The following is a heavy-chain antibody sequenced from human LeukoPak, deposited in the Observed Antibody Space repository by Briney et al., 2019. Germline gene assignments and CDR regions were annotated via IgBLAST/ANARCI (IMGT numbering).Heavy chain of an antibody. V-gene: IGHV1-69*05. CDR2: IIPIFGTA. CDR3: AAYYDSSGHYRKNDY. Sequence: ASVKVSCKASGGTFSSYTISWVRQAPGQGLEWMGGIIPIFGTANYAQKFQGRVTITTDESTSTAYMELSSLRSEDTAVYYCAAYYDSSGHYRKNDYWGQGTLVTVSS. CDR1: GGTFSSYT. J-gene: IGHJ4*02. D-gene: IGHD3-22*01.